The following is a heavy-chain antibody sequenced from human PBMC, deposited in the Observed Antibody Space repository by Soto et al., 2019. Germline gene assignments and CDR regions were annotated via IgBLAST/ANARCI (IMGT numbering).Heavy chain of an antibody. J-gene: IGHJ6*02. CDR2: IIPIFGTA. CDR3: ASGGGDIVVVPASTALWYYGMDV. Sequence: QVQLVQSGAEVKKPGSSVKVSCKASGGTFSSYAISWVRQAPGQGLEWMGGIIPIFGTANYAQKFQGRVTITADKSTSTAYMELSSLRSEDTAVYYCASGGGDIVVVPASTALWYYGMDVWGQWTTVTVSS. D-gene: IGHD2-2*01. CDR1: GGTFSSYA. V-gene: IGHV1-69*06.